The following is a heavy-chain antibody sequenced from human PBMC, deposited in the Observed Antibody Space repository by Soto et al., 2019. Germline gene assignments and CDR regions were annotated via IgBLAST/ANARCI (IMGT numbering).Heavy chain of an antibody. V-gene: IGHV4-39*01. D-gene: IGHD3-9*01. Sequence: SETLSLTCAVSGGSVSSNSYSWGWIRQSPGKGLEWIATIYSTENTYYHPSLLSRVTISVDTSMNEFSLRLSSVTAADTAVYYCGRHKKINDVLTGYLDYWGQGKLVTVSS. CDR1: GGSVSSNSYS. J-gene: IGHJ4*02. CDR3: GRHKKINDVLTGYLDY. CDR2: IYSTENT.